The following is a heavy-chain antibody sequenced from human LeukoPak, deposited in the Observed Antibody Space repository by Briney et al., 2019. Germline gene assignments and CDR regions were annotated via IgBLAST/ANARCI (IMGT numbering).Heavy chain of an antibody. CDR2: TYYRSKWYD. Sequence: SQTLSLTCAISGDSVSSKNGAWNWIRQSPSRGLEWLGRTYYRSKWYDDYAESLKGRITISPDTSKNQFSLKLSSVTAADTAVYYCARHGPAAGPFFDYWGQGTLVTVSS. D-gene: IGHD2-2*01. V-gene: IGHV6-1*01. CDR1: GDSVSSKNGA. CDR3: ARHGPAAGPFFDY. J-gene: IGHJ4*02.